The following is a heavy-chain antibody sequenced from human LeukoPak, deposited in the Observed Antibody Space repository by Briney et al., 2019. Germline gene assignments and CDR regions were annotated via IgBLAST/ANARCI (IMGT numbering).Heavy chain of an antibody. CDR2: ISSSGSNI. CDR3: AREVGRDAYHFMESMDY. Sequence: PGGSLRLSCAASGFTFSSYEMNWVRQAPGKGLEWVSYISSSGSNIYYADSVEGRFTISRDNAKNSLYLQMNSLRAEDTAVYYCAREVGRDAYHFMESMDYWGQGTLVTVSS. V-gene: IGHV3-48*03. J-gene: IGHJ4*02. D-gene: IGHD5-24*01. CDR1: GFTFSSYE.